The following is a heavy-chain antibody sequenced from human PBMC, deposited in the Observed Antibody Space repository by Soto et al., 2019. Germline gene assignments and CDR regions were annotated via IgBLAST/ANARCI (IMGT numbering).Heavy chain of an antibody. CDR2: IYYSGST. CDR3: ARDPRVGYYDSSGYLDYYYYGMDV. Sequence: QVQLQESGPGLVKPSQTLSLTCTVSGGSISSGGYYWSWIRQHPGKGLEWIGYIYYSGSTYYNPSLKSRVTISVDTAKNQFSLKLSSVTAADTAVYYCARDPRVGYYDSSGYLDYYYYGMDVW. D-gene: IGHD3-22*01. V-gene: IGHV4-31*03. J-gene: IGHJ6*01. CDR1: GGSISSGGYY.